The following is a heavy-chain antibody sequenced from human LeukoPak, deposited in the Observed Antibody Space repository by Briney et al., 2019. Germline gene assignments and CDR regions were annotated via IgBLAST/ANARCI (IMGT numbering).Heavy chain of an antibody. Sequence: PGGSLRLSCAASGFIFSNYEMNWVRQTPGKGLEWVSYISDHGKSRNYVDSVKGRFAISRDNAKNSLYLQMNSLRAEDTAVYYCARDRDSSASQMNYWGQGTLVTVSS. D-gene: IGHD3-22*01. CDR1: GFIFSNYE. CDR3: ARDRDSSASQMNY. CDR2: ISDHGKSR. J-gene: IGHJ4*02. V-gene: IGHV3-48*03.